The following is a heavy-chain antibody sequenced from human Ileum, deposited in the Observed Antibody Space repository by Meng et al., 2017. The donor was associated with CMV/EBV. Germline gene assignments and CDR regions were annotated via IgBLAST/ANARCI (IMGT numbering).Heavy chain of an antibody. V-gene: IGHV1-8*01. Sequence: ASVKVSCKASGYTFTNYDINWLRQVSGQGLEWMGWMNPTTGNTGFSEKFQGRITITMNTSLSTTYMELSSLTSEDTAVYYCARWVGSYFEYWGQGTPVTVSS. CDR1: GYTFTNYD. J-gene: IGHJ4*02. CDR3: ARWVGSYFEY. CDR2: MNPTTGNT. D-gene: IGHD4-23*01.